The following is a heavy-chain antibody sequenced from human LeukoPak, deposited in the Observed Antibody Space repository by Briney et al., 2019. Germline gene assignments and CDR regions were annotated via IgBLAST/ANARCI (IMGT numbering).Heavy chain of an antibody. Sequence: SETLSLTCTVSGGSISSGSYYWSWIRQPAGKGLEWIGRIYTSGSTNYNPSLKSRVTISVDTSKNQFSLKLSSVTAADTAVYYCARDRYYDSSGYFGAFDIWGQGTMVTVSS. CDR2: IYTSGST. V-gene: IGHV4-61*02. D-gene: IGHD3-22*01. J-gene: IGHJ3*02. CDR3: ARDRYYDSSGYFGAFDI. CDR1: GGSISSGSYY.